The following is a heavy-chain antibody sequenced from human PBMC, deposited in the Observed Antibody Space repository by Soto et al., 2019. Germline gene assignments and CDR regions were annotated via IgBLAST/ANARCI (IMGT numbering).Heavy chain of an antibody. CDR3: ARDVDNVLTGLSDAFDV. J-gene: IGHJ3*01. Sequence: GGSLRLSCASSGFTFSDYSMNLVRQAPGKGLEWVSYITTSSSPTYYADSVKGRFTISRDNAKNSLYLQMNSLRDEDTAVYYCARDVDNVLTGLSDAFDVWGQGTMVTVSS. CDR2: ITTSSSPT. CDR1: GFTFSDYS. V-gene: IGHV3-48*02. D-gene: IGHD3-9*01.